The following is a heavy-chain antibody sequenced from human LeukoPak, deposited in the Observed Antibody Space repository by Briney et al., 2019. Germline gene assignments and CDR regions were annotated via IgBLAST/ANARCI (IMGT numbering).Heavy chain of an antibody. CDR1: GFTFSSYA. J-gene: IGHJ6*03. CDR3: ARGYDFWSANGYYYMDV. Sequence: GGSLRLSCAASGFTFSSYAMSWVRQAPGKGLEWVSAISGSGGSTYYADSVKGRFTISRDNSKNTLYLQMNSLRAEDTAVYYCARGYDFWSANGYYYMDVWGKGTTVTVSS. D-gene: IGHD3-3*01. V-gene: IGHV3-23*01. CDR2: ISGSGGST.